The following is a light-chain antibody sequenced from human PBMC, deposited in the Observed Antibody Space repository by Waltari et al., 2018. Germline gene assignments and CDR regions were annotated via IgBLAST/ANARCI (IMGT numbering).Light chain of an antibody. V-gene: IGLV1-44*01. CDR1: NSNIRTLP. CDR2: NNN. Sequence: QSVLTPPPSASGTPGQRAPISCSGTNSNIRTLPVTFFQQIPGTAPKLLIYNNNLRPSGVSDRISASKSGTSASLAISGLQSEDEATYYCAAWDGSLHGPVFGGGTKLTVL. J-gene: IGLJ3*02. CDR3: AAWDGSLHGPV.